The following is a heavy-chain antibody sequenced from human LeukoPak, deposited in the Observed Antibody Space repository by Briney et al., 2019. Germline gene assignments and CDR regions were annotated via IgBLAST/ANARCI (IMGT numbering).Heavy chain of an antibody. J-gene: IGHJ5*02. CDR3: VRTPNSAGFPNWFDP. CDR2: ISSSNDYI. D-gene: IGHD6-19*01. CDR1: GFTFSTST. V-gene: IGHV3-21*01. Sequence: GGSLRLSCAASGFTFSTSTMNWVRQAPGKGLEWVSSISSSNDYIYYADSVKGRFTISRDNAKNSLYLQMNSLRAEDTAVYYCVRTPNSAGFPNWFDPWGQGTLVTVSS.